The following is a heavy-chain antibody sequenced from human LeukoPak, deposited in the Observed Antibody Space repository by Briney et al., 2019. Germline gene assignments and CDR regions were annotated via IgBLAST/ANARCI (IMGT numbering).Heavy chain of an antibody. V-gene: IGHV4-59*08. CDR3: ARGKVPDP. CDR2: IHYSGTT. D-gene: IGHD1-14*01. Sequence: SETLSLTCTVSGGSISSYYWNWIRQPPGKGLEWIGYIHYSGTTYYNPSLKSRVTVSLDTSKNKFFLILSSVTVADTAVYYCARGKVPDPWGQGTLVTVSS. J-gene: IGHJ5*02. CDR1: GGSISSYY.